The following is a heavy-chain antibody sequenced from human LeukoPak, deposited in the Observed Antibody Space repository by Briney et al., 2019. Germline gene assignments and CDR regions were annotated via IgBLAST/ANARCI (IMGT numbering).Heavy chain of an antibody. V-gene: IGHV3-20*04. CDR1: GFTFDDHG. D-gene: IGHD3-3*01. CDR3: AKSGLNRFDY. J-gene: IGHJ4*02. CDR2: INWNGGST. Sequence: GGSLRLSCAASGFTFDDHGMSWVRQAPGKGLEWVSGINWNGGSTDYADSVKGRFTISRDNAKNSLYLQMNSLRAEDTAVYYCAKSGLNRFDYWGQGILVTVSS.